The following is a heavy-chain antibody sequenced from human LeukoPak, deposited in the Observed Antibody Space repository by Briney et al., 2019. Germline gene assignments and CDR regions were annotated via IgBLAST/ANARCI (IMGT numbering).Heavy chain of an antibody. D-gene: IGHD3-10*01. CDR1: AYTFSSCL. CDR2: IDPSGGST. CDR3: ARDLGLRGVTNWFDP. Sequence: GASVKVSCKASAYTFSSCLLHWVRQAPGQGLEWMGIIDPSGGSTDYAQKFQGRVTMTRDTSTSTVYMELSSLRSEDTAVYYCARDLGLRGVTNWFDPWGQGTLVTVSS. J-gene: IGHJ5*02. V-gene: IGHV1-46*01.